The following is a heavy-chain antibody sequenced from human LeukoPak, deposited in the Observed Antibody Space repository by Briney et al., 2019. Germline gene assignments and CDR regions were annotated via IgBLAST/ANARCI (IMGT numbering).Heavy chain of an antibody. CDR2: LYSGGSA. V-gene: IGHV3-53*01. CDR1: GFNVSSNY. D-gene: IGHD5-18*01. J-gene: IGHJ6*03. Sequence: GGSLRLSCAASGFNVSSNYMSWVRQAPGKGLEWVSLLYSGGSAFHADSVKGGFTISRDNSKNTLYLQLNSLRAEDTAVYYCARAGGGYRYGYYYHFYMDVWGKGTTVTVSS. CDR3: ARAGGGYRYGYYYHFYMDV.